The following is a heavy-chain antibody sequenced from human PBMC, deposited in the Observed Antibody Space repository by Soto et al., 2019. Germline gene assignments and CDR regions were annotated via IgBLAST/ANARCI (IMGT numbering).Heavy chain of an antibody. CDR3: AGDTDSNYNDSHASYYP. CDR2: IIPIIGII. Sequence: QVQLVQSGAEVKKPGSSVKVSCKASGGTFSTYTITWVRQAPGQGLEWMGRIIPIIGIINYAQKFQGRVTITAEKFTGTAYMELTRLRSDDTAVYYCAGDTDSNYNDSHASYYPWGQGTLVTVSS. V-gene: IGHV1-69*08. J-gene: IGHJ5*02. CDR1: GGTFSTYT. D-gene: IGHD3-22*01.